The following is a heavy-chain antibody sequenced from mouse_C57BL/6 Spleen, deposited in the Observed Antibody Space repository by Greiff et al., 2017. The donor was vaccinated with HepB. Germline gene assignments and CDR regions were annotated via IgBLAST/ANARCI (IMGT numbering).Heavy chain of an antibody. V-gene: IGHV1-52*01. CDR3: ARSPYDYDEDYYAMDY. D-gene: IGHD2-4*01. J-gene: IGHJ4*01. Sequence: QVQLQQSGAELVRPGSSVKLSCKASGYTFTSYWMHWVKQRPIQGLEWIGNIDPSDSETHYNQKFKDKATLTVDKSSSTAYMQLSSLTSEDSAVYYCARSPYDYDEDYYAMDYWGQGTSLTVSS. CDR1: GYTFTSYW. CDR2: IDPSDSET.